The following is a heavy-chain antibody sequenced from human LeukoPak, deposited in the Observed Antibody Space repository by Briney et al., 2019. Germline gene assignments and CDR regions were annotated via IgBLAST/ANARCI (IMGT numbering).Heavy chain of an antibody. J-gene: IGHJ5*02. CDR3: AKGVNIVVVTATAA. Sequence: GGSLRLSCAASGLTFTSHGMHWVRQAPGKGLEWVAFIRYDGSNKYYADSVKGRFTISRDNSKNTLYLQMNSLRAEDTAVYYCAKGVNIVVVTATAAWGQGTLVTVSS. CDR1: GLTFTSHG. D-gene: IGHD2-21*02. V-gene: IGHV3-30*02. CDR2: IRYDGSNK.